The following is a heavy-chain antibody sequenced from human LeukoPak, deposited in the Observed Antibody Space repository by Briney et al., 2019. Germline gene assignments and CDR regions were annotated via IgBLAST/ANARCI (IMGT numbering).Heavy chain of an antibody. CDR1: GFAFDDYA. D-gene: IGHD3-10*01. Sequence: GRSLRLSCAASGFAFDDYAMHWVRQAPGKGLEWVSSISWNSDTIYYAASVKGRFTISRDNAKNSLYLQMNSLGTEDTAFYYCAKMGYFGSGSYYPGEFYFDYWGQGTLVTVSS. CDR2: ISWNSDTI. V-gene: IGHV3-9*01. J-gene: IGHJ4*02. CDR3: AKMGYFGSGSYYPGEFYFDY.